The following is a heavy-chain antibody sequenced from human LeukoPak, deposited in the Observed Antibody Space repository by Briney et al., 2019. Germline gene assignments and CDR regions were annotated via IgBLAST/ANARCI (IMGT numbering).Heavy chain of an antibody. D-gene: IGHD3-22*01. V-gene: IGHV4-4*07. CDR1: GGSISSYY. J-gene: IGHJ5*02. Sequence: SETLSLTCTVSGGSISSYYWSWIRQPAGKGLEWIGRIYTSGSTNYNPSLKSRVAMSVDTSKNQFSLKLSSVTAADTAVYYCASEKGNTYYDSSGYYLGRNWFDPWGQGTLVTVSS. CDR3: ASEKGNTYYDSSGYYLGRNWFDP. CDR2: IYTSGST.